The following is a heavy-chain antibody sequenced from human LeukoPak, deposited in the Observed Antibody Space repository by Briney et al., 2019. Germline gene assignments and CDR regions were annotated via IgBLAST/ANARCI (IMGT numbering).Heavy chain of an antibody. Sequence: GGSLRLSCAASGFTVSSNYMSWVRQAPGKGLEWVSVIYSGGSAYYADSVKGRFTISRDNSKNTLYLQMNSLRAEDTAVYYCAKDRPPDIVKYWGQGTLVTVSS. D-gene: IGHD2-15*01. CDR3: AKDRPPDIVKY. CDR2: IYSGGSA. CDR1: GFTVSSNY. J-gene: IGHJ4*02. V-gene: IGHV3-66*01.